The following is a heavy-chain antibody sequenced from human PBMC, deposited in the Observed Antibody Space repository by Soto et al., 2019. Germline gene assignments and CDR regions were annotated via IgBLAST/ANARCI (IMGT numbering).Heavy chain of an antibody. Sequence: GGSLRLSCAASGFTFSSYEMNWVRQAPGKGLEWVSYISSSGSTIYYADSVKGRLTISRDNAKNSLYLQMNSLRAEDTAVYYCARAVNWNYGSNYYYYYGMDVGGQGTKVTGSS. CDR3: ARAVNWNYGSNYYYYYGMDV. CDR2: ISSSGSTI. D-gene: IGHD1-7*01. J-gene: IGHJ6*02. V-gene: IGHV3-48*03. CDR1: GFTFSSYE.